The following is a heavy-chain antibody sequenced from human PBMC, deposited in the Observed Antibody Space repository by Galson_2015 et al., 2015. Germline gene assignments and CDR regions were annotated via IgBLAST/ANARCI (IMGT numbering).Heavy chain of an antibody. V-gene: IGHV3-53*01. CDR3: ATQVDKPYYYYGMDV. CDR1: GFTVSSNY. CDR2: IYSGGST. D-gene: IGHD3-22*01. Sequence: SLRLSCAASGFTVSSNYMSWVRQAPGKGLEWVSVIYSGGSTYYADSVKGRFTISRDNSKNTLYLQMNSLRAEDTAVYYCATQVDKPYYYYGMDVWGQGTTVTVSS. J-gene: IGHJ6*02.